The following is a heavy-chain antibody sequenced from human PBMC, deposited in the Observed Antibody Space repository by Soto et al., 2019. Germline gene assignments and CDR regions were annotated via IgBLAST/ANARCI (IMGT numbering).Heavy chain of an antibody. CDR1: GGSISSGDYY. D-gene: IGHD3-9*01. CDR2: IYYSGST. CDR3: ASVHILTGFENYYYYYGMDV. V-gene: IGHV4-30-4*01. Sequence: SETLSLTCTVSGGSISSGDYYWSWIRQPPGKGMERIGYIYYSGSTYYNPSLKSRVTISVDTSKNQFSLKLSSVTAADTAVYYCASVHILTGFENYYYYYGMDVWGQGTTVTVSS. J-gene: IGHJ6*02.